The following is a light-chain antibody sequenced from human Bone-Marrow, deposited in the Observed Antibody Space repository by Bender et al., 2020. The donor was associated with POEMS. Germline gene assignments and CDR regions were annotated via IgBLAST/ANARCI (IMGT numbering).Light chain of an antibody. V-gene: IGLV3-21*02. CDR3: QVWDSSSDFWV. CDR2: DDR. Sequence: SYLLTQPPSVSVAPGQTARITCGGKDIGSKSVHWYQQRPGQAPVLVVYDDRDRPSGIPERFSASNSGSTATLTISRVEAGDEADYFCQVWDSSSDFWVFGGGTKLTVL. J-gene: IGLJ3*02. CDR1: DIGSKS.